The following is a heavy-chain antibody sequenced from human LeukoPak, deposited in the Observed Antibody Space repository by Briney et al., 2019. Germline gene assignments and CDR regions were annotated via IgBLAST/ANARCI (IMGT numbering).Heavy chain of an antibody. CDR1: GFTFSSYG. Sequence: GGSLRLSCAASGFTFSSYGMSWVRQAPGKGLEWVAAISGGGGSTYYADSVKGRFTISRDNSKNTLYLQMNSLRAEDTAVYYCATESYYYGSGSYLDYWGQGTLVTVSS. V-gene: IGHV3-23*01. CDR2: ISGGGGST. J-gene: IGHJ4*02. D-gene: IGHD3-10*01. CDR3: ATESYYYGSGSYLDY.